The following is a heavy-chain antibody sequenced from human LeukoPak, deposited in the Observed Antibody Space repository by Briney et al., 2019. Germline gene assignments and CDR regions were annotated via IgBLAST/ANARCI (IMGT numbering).Heavy chain of an antibody. V-gene: IGHV3-7*03. CDR2: IKQDGSEQ. Sequence: PGGSLRLSCAASGFTFRNYWMNWVRQAPGKGLEWVANIKQDGSEQYYVDSVKGRFTISRDNAKNSLYLQMNSLRAEDTAVYYCAKDFSSWYTLIHYDHWGQGTLVTVSS. D-gene: IGHD6-13*01. CDR1: GFTFRNYW. J-gene: IGHJ4*02. CDR3: AKDFSSWYTLIHYDH.